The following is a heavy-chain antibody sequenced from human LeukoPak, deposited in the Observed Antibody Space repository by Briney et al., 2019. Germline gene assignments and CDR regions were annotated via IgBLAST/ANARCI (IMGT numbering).Heavy chain of an antibody. J-gene: IGHJ4*02. Sequence: GGSLRLSCAASGFTFSSYAMSWVRQAPGKGLEWVSAISGSGGSTYYADSVKGRFTISRDNSKNTLYPQMNSLRAEDTAVYYCAKTRYYYGSGSAFDYWGQGTLVTVSS. V-gene: IGHV3-23*01. CDR2: ISGSGGST. D-gene: IGHD3-10*01. CDR1: GFTFSSYA. CDR3: AKTRYYYGSGSAFDY.